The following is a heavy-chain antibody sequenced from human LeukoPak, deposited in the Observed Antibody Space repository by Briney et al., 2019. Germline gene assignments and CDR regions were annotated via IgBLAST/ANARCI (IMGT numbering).Heavy chain of an antibody. V-gene: IGHV4-39*07. CDR1: GGSISSSSYY. D-gene: IGHD1-26*01. CDR2: IYYSGST. CDR3: ARSDGSYPNYYFDY. J-gene: IGHJ4*02. Sequence: SETLSLTCTVSGGSISSSSYYWGWIRQPPGKGLEWIGSIYYSGSTYYNPSLKSRVTISVDTSKNQFSLKLSSVTAADTAVYYCARSDGSYPNYYFDYWGQGTLVTVSS.